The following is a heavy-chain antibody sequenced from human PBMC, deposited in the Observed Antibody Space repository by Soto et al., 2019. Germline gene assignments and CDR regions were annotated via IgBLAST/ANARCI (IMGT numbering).Heavy chain of an antibody. CDR2: ISGGGDAT. Sequence: DVQLLESGGGLVQPGESLRLTCVASGFTFSSSAMSWVRQAPGKGLEWISAISGGGDATYYADSVKGRFAISRDNXXDTLYLQMSSLRAEDTALYYCVKGSSAYRPYYFDYWGQGALVTVSS. CDR3: VKGSSAYRPYYFDY. J-gene: IGHJ4*02. V-gene: IGHV3-23*01. D-gene: IGHD3-16*01. CDR1: GFTFSSSA.